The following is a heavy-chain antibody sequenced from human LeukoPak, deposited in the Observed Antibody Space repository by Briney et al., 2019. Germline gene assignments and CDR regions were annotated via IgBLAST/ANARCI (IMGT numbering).Heavy chain of an antibody. CDR3: AREGRWLPMQYYGMDV. Sequence: SETLSLTCTVSGGSISSYYWSWIRQPPGKGLEWIGYIYYSGSTNYNPSLKSRVTISVDTSKNQFFLKLSSVTAADTAVYYCAREGRWLPMQYYGMDVWGQGTTVTVSS. CDR1: GGSISSYY. D-gene: IGHD5-24*01. V-gene: IGHV4-59*01. CDR2: IYYSGST. J-gene: IGHJ6*02.